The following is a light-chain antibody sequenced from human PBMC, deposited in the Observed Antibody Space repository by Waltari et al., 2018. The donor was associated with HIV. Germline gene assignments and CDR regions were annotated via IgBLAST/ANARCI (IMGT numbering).Light chain of an antibody. CDR1: QSVGRY. Sequence: ELVLTQSPATLSLSPGERATLSCRASQSVGRYLAWYQQKPGQAPRLLIYDASNRATGIPVRFSGSGSGTDFTLTISSLEPEDFALYYCQQRTNWPPYSFGQGTKLEIK. J-gene: IGKJ2*03. CDR2: DAS. V-gene: IGKV3-11*01. CDR3: QQRTNWPPYS.